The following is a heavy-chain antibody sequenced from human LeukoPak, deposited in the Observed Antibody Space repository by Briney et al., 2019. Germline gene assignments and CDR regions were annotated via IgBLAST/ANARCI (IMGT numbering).Heavy chain of an antibody. CDR3: ARGRDGYKY. J-gene: IGHJ4*02. Sequence: KPGGSLRLSCAASGFTFSDYYMIWIRQAPGKGLEWLSYISSRGKTTHFADSVKGRFSVSRDNTNNTLYVQMNSLRAEDTAVYFCARGRDGYKYWGQGTLVTVSS. CDR1: GFTFSDYY. D-gene: IGHD5-24*01. CDR2: ISSRGKTT. V-gene: IGHV3-11*01.